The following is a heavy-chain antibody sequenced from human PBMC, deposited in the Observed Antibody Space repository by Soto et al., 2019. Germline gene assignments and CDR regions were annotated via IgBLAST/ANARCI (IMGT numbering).Heavy chain of an antibody. CDR1: GYTITSYG. J-gene: IGHJ5*02. CDR2: ISAYNGNT. CDR3: ARGLDSSSWYNWFDP. Sequence: ASVKVSCKASGYTITSYGISSVRQAPGQGLEWMGWISAYNGNTNYAQKLQGRVTMTTDTSTSTAYMELRSLRSDDTAVYYCARGLDSSSWYNWFDPWGQGTLVTVSS. D-gene: IGHD6-13*01. V-gene: IGHV1-18*01.